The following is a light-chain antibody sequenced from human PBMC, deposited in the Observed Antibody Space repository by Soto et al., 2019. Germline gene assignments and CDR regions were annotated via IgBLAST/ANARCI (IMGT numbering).Light chain of an antibody. J-gene: IGKJ5*01. V-gene: IGKV1-12*01. CDR1: QGISRW. CDR2: GAS. Sequence: DIQMTQYPSFVSASVGDIVTITCRARQGISRWLAWYQQRPGKAPELLIYGASSLQSGVPSRFSVCRSGSDSTPTISSPQPKDCVTYDGQPANSFPLSFGHGTRLE. CDR3: QPANSFPLS.